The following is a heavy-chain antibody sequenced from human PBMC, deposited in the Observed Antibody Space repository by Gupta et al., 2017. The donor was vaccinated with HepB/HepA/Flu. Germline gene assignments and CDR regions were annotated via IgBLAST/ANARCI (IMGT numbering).Heavy chain of an antibody. CDR3: AIDCSDGSCYSRPGGMDV. V-gene: IGHV3-23*01. J-gene: IGHJ6*02. CDR1: GFTFSGYA. CDR2: ISGSGGST. D-gene: IGHD2-15*01. Sequence: EVQLLESGGALVEPGGSLRLSCAASGFTFSGYAMRWVRQAPGKGLEWVSFISGSGGSTYYADSVKGRYTISRDNSKNALFLQMDSLRDEDTAVYYCAIDCSDGSCYSRPGGMDVWGQGTTVTVSS.